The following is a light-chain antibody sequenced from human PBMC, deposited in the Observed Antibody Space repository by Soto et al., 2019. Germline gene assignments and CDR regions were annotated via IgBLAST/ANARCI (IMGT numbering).Light chain of an antibody. CDR3: LSYAGSTNYV. J-gene: IGLJ1*01. Sequence: QSALTQPPSASGSPGQSVSISCTGTSRDVGGNNYVSWYQQHPGKAPKLMIDEVSKRPSGVPDRFSGSKSGNTASLTVSGLQAEDEADYFCLSYAGSTNYVFGTGTKVTVL. V-gene: IGLV2-8*01. CDR1: SRDVGGNNY. CDR2: EVS.